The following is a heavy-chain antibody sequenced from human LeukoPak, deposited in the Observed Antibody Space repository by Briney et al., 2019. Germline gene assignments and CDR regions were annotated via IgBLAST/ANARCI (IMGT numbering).Heavy chain of an antibody. V-gene: IGHV3-49*03. CDR2: IRSKACGETA. D-gene: IGHD6-13*01. J-gene: IGHJ6*02. CDR3: ARVRVSSSWYWTPIQYYYYGMDV. CDR1: GFTFGDYA. Sequence: GGSLRLSCTASGFTFGDYAMSWIRQAPGKGLEWIGFIRSKACGETADYAASVKGRFTISRDDSKNTLYLQMNSLRAEDTAVYYCARVRVSSSWYWTPIQYYYYGMDVWGQGTTVTVSS.